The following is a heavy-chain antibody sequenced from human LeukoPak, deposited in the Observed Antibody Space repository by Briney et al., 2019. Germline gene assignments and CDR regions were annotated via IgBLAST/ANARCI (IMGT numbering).Heavy chain of an antibody. J-gene: IGHJ6*03. Sequence: ASVKVSCKASGGTFSSHFISWVRQAPGQGLEWMGWISAYNVNTNYAQKLQGRVTMTTDTSTSTAYMELRSLTSDDTAVYYCARNLNYFYYMDVWGKGTTVTISS. CDR3: ARNLNYFYYMDV. CDR1: GGTFSSHF. D-gene: IGHD3-9*01. CDR2: ISAYNVNT. V-gene: IGHV1-18*01.